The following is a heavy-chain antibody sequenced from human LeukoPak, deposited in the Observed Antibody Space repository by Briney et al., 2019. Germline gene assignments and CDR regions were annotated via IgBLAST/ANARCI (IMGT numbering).Heavy chain of an antibody. Sequence: GASVKVSCKTSGYTFTSYHMHWVRQAPGQGLEWVAIIKSTGGTTVYAQKFQGRVTVTRDTSTSTVYMDLSSLSSEDTAVYYCVREDAHTYCFDFWGPGTLVTVSS. J-gene: IGHJ4*02. D-gene: IGHD2-2*01. CDR2: IKSTGGTT. CDR1: GYTFTSYH. V-gene: IGHV1-46*01. CDR3: VREDAHTYCFDF.